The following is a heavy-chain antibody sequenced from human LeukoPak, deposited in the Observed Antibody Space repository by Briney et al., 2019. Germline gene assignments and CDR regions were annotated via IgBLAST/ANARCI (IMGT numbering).Heavy chain of an antibody. CDR1: GYRFTSYW. J-gene: IGHJ6*02. CDR3: ARHPDCTRTSCYVDYYGMDV. V-gene: IGHV5-51*01. Sequence: GESLMISCKGSGYRFTSYWIGWVRQMPGKGLQWMGIINPGDSDTRYSPSFQSHVTISADKSISTAYLQWSSLKASDTAMYYCARHPDCTRTSCYVDYYGMDVWGQGTTVTVSS. D-gene: IGHD2-2*01. CDR2: INPGDSDT.